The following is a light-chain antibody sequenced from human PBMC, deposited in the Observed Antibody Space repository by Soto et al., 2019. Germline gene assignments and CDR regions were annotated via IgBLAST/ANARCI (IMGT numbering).Light chain of an antibody. Sequence: QSVLTQPPSVSAAPGQRVTISCSGSSSNIGGNSVSWYQQLPGTAPKLLIYDDDKRPSGIPDRFSGSKSGTSATLGITGFQTGDEADYYCGSWDSSLSEVFGTGTKVTVL. CDR1: SSNIGGNS. CDR3: GSWDSSLSEV. V-gene: IGLV1-51*01. J-gene: IGLJ1*01. CDR2: DDD.